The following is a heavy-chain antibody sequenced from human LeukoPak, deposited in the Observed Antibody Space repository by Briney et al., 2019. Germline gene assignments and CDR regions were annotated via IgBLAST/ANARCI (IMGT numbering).Heavy chain of an antibody. CDR1: GGSISSHY. Sequence: PSETLSLTCTVSGGSISSHYWSWIRQPPGKTLEWIGYIYYSGSTNYNLSLRSRVTISVDSSKNQFSLKLSSVTAADTAVYYCARGSGQWGFDSWGQGTLVTVSS. CDR2: IYYSGST. CDR3: ARGSGQWGFDS. J-gene: IGHJ4*02. D-gene: IGHD3-10*01. V-gene: IGHV4-59*11.